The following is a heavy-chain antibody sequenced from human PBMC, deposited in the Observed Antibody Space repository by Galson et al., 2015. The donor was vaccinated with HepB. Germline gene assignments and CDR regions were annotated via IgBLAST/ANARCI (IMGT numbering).Heavy chain of an antibody. V-gene: IGHV6-1*01. D-gene: IGHD3-16*01. CDR1: GDSVSTNSAA. J-gene: IGHJ3*02. CDR3: ARDQALVESRSAFDI. Sequence: CAISGDSVSTNSAAWNWIRQSPSRGLEWLGRTYYRAKLYNDVEYAPSVRGRITISAYTSKNQFSLHLKSVTPEDTAVYYCARDQALVESRSAFDIWGQGTMVTVSS. CDR2: TYYRAKLYN.